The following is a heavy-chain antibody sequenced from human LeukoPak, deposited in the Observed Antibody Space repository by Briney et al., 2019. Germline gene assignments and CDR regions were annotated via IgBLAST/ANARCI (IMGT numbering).Heavy chain of an antibody. CDR1: GGSISSYY. D-gene: IGHD6-13*01. CDR2: IYYTGST. V-gene: IGHV4-59*01. Sequence: SGTLSLTCTVTGGSISSYYWRWIRPPPGKGLEWIGYIYYTGSTNYNPSLKSRVTISVDTSKNQFSLKLSSVTAADTAVYYCARQQLSQLYYFDNWGQGTLVTVSS. J-gene: IGHJ4*02. CDR3: ARQQLSQLYYFDN.